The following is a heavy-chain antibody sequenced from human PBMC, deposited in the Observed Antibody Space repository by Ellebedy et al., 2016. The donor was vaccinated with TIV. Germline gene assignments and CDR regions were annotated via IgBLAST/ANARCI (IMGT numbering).Heavy chain of an antibody. CDR1: GYTFTSYG. Sequence: AASVQVSCKASGYTFTSYGFNWVRQAPGQGLEWMGWISGYNGNTNYAQKLQGRVTMTSDTSTNTAYMELRSLRSDDTAVYYCATDRGRRRSLDYWGQGTLVTVSS. J-gene: IGHJ4*02. CDR2: ISGYNGNT. CDR3: ATDRGRRRSLDY. D-gene: IGHD3-10*01. V-gene: IGHV1-18*01.